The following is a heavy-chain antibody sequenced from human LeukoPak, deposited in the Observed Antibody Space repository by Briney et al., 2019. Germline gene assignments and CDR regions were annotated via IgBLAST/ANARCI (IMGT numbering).Heavy chain of an antibody. V-gene: IGHV4-31*03. CDR1: GGFISSGGYY. CDR3: ARDLGGHDAFDI. D-gene: IGHD2-15*01. Sequence: SETLSLTCTVSGGFISSGGYYWSWIRQHPGKGLGWIGYIYYSGSTYYNPSLKSRVTISVDTSKNQFSLKLSSVTAADTAVYYCARDLGGHDAFDIWGQGTMVTVSS. J-gene: IGHJ3*02. CDR2: IYYSGST.